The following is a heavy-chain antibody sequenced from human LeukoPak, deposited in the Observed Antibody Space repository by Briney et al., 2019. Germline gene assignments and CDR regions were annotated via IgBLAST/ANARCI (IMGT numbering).Heavy chain of an antibody. CDR3: ARTFTEQWLPHIGAFDI. CDR1: GYSISSGYY. Sequence: SETLSLTCTVSGYSISSGYYWGWIRQPPGKGLEWIGSIYHSGSTYYNPSLKSRVTISVDTSKNQFSLKLSSVTAADTAVYYCARTFTEQWLPHIGAFDIWGQGTMVTVSS. V-gene: IGHV4-38-2*02. CDR2: IYHSGST. J-gene: IGHJ3*02. D-gene: IGHD6-19*01.